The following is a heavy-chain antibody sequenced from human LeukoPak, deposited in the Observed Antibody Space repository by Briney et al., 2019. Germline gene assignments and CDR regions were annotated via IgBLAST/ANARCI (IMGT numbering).Heavy chain of an antibody. V-gene: IGHV3-30*03. D-gene: IGHD2/OR15-2a*01. Sequence: GGSLRLSCVASGFIFSRYGMHWVRQAPGKGLEWVAVISYDGSNKYYADSVKGRFTISRDNSKNTLYLQMNGLRAEDTAVYYCARDSRISRSHYYGMDVWGQGTTVTVSS. CDR1: GFIFSRYG. J-gene: IGHJ6*02. CDR3: ARDSRISRSHYYGMDV. CDR2: ISYDGSNK.